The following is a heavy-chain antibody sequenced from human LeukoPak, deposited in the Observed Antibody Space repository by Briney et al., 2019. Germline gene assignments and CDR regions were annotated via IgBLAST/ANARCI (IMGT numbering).Heavy chain of an antibody. CDR3: ARDEMDYDSSYFDY. D-gene: IGHD3-22*01. J-gene: IGHJ4*02. CDR2: IKQDGSEK. V-gene: IGHV3-7*01. CDR1: GFTFSSYW. Sequence: GGSLRLSCAASGFTFSSYWMSWVRQAPGKGLEWAANIKQDGSEKYYVDSVKGRFTISRDNAKNSLYLQMNSLRAEDTAVYYCARDEMDYDSSYFDYWGQGTLVTVSS.